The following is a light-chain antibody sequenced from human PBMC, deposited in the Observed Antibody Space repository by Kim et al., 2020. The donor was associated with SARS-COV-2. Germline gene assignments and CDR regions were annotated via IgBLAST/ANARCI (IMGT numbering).Light chain of an antibody. J-gene: IGKJ1*01. V-gene: IGKV1-27*01. CDR3: QECSGSPWT. CDR2: AAS. Sequence: ASVGDRDTLTSRASQGNSNYVAEYQQKPAKARKLLIYAASALQSEVPSRFSGSGSGPNFTLTINSLQPEDVAPYYCQECSGSPWTFRQGAKVDIK. CDR1: QGNSNY.